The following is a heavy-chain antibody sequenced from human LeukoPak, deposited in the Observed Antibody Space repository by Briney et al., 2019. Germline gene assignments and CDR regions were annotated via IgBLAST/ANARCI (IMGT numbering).Heavy chain of an antibody. Sequence: GGSLRLSCAASGFTFSSYAMGWVRQAPGKGLEWVSVVSDGGGTTYYADSVKGRFTVSRDNSKNTLYLQMNSLRVEDTAVYYCVSSFDYLSPLDYWGQGTLVTVSS. CDR3: VSSFDYLSPLDY. D-gene: IGHD3-16*01. CDR2: VSDGGGTT. J-gene: IGHJ4*02. V-gene: IGHV3-23*01. CDR1: GFTFSSYA.